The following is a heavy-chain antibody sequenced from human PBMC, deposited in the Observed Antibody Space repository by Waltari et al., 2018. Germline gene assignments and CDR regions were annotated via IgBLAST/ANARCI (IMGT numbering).Heavy chain of an antibody. CDR2: FIPTFASA. CDR1: GGPFSSYA. Sequence: QVQLVQSGAEVKKPGSSVKVSCKASGGPFSSYAIRWVRQAPGQGLEWRGGFIPTFASAKSEQKCQGRVTNTTEQSTSTAYMELSSLRSEDTAVYYCARHWSYSSSWYDYYYYYGMDVWSQGTTVTVSS. D-gene: IGHD6-13*01. CDR3: ARHWSYSSSWYDYYYYYGMDV. J-gene: IGHJ6*02. V-gene: IGHV1-69*05.